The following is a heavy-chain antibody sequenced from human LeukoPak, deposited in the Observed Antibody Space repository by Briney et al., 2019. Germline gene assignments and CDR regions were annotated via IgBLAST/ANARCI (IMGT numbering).Heavy chain of an antibody. CDR3: ARHDYSSASDYFYYYLDV. Sequence: GESLKISCKASGYKFTSYWIGWVRQMPGKGLEWMGNIYPIDSDTRYSPSFQGQVTMSVDKSISTAYLQWSSLKASDTAIYYCARHDYSSASDYFYYYLDVWGKGTTVTVSS. J-gene: IGHJ6*03. CDR2: IYPIDSDT. D-gene: IGHD6-25*01. CDR1: GYKFTSYW. V-gene: IGHV5-51*01.